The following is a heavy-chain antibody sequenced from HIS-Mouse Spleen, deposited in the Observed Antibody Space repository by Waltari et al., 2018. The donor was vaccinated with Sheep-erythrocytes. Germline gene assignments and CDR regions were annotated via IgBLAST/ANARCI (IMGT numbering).Heavy chain of an antibody. V-gene: IGHV3-21*01. Sequence: EVQLVESGGGLVKPGGSLRLACAASGFTFGRHSRNWVGKGPGKGLEWVSSISISSSYIYYADSVKGRFTISRDNAKNSLYLQMNSLRAEDTAVYYCARVASGATFDYWGQGTLVTVSS. CDR1: GFTFGRHS. D-gene: IGHD1-26*01. CDR2: ISISSSYI. J-gene: IGHJ4*02. CDR3: ARVASGATFDY.